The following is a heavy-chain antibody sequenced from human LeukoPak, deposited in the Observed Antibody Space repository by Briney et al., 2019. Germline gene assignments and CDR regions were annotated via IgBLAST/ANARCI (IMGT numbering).Heavy chain of an antibody. Sequence: GGSLRLSCAASGFTFSSYGMHWVRQAPGKGLEWVAFIRYDGSNKYYADSVKGRFTTSRDNSKNTLYLQMNSLRAEDTAVYYCAKGDYYGSVYYYYGMDVWGQGTTVTVSS. CDR2: IRYDGSNK. D-gene: IGHD3-10*01. V-gene: IGHV3-30*02. CDR3: AKGDYYGSVYYYYGMDV. J-gene: IGHJ6*02. CDR1: GFTFSSYG.